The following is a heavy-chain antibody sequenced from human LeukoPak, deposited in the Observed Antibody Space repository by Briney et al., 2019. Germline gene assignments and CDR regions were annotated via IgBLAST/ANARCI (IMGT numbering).Heavy chain of an antibody. J-gene: IGHJ4*02. D-gene: IGHD2-21*02. CDR3: ARDSVVVTAIPHY. CDR2: ISAYNGNI. Sequence: ASVKVSCKASGYSFNSQGMNWVRQVPGQGLEWMGWISAYNGNINYVQKLQGRVTMTTDTSTSTAYMELRSLRSDDTAVYYCARDSVVVTAIPHYWGQGTLVTVSS. CDR1: GYSFNSQG. V-gene: IGHV1-18*01.